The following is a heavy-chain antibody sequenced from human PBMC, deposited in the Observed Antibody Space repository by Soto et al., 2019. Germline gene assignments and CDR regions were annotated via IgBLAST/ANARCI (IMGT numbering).Heavy chain of an antibody. J-gene: IGHJ6*02. CDR3: AKDTDLGEQLGRPYYYYYYGMDV. CDR1: GFTFSDYA. V-gene: IGHV3-30*18. Sequence: GGSLRLSCAASGFTFSDYAMHWVRQAPGKGLEWVAVISYDGSSKYYADSVKGRFTISRDSSKNTLDLQMNSLRAEDTAVYYCAKDTDLGEQLGRPYYYYYYGMDVWGQGTTVTVSS. CDR2: ISYDGSSK. D-gene: IGHD6-6*01.